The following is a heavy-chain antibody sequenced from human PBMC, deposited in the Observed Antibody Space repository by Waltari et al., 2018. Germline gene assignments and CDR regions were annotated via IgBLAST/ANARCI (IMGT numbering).Heavy chain of an antibody. CDR1: GYTFTSYY. D-gene: IGHD7-27*01. J-gene: IGHJ6*02. CDR2: INPRGGST. CDR3: ACPAPRTGKNYYYYGMDV. Sequence: QVQLVQSGAEVKKPGASVKVSCKASGYTFTSYYMHWVRQAPGQGLEWMGIINPRGGSTSDAQKFQGRVTMTRDTSTSTVYMELSSLRSEDTAVYYCACPAPRTGKNYYYYGMDVWGQGTTVTVSS. V-gene: IGHV1-46*01.